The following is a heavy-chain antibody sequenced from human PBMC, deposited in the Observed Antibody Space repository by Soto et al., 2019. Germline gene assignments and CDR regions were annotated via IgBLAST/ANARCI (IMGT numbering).Heavy chain of an antibody. D-gene: IGHD6-19*01. CDR1: GYTFTAYS. Sequence: ASVKVSCKASGYTFTAYSMHWVRQAPGQGLEWMGWFNPNSGDTIYPQRFQGRVTLTRDSSIATAYMEVYSLTSDDTDVYYCAREASAVISLDYWGQGTLVTVSS. V-gene: IGHV1-2*02. CDR3: AREASAVISLDY. CDR2: FNPNSGDT. J-gene: IGHJ4*02.